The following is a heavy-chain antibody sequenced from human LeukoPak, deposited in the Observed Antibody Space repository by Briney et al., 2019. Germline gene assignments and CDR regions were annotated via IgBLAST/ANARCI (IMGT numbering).Heavy chain of an antibody. CDR1: GYTFTGYY. J-gene: IGHJ6*02. Sequence: ASVKVSCKASGYTFTGYYMHWVRQAPGQGLEWMGWINPNSGGTNYAQKFQGRVTMTRDTSISTAYMELSRLRSDDTAVHYCARDSVVEPDYYYGMDVWGQGTTVTVSS. D-gene: IGHD2-2*01. CDR3: ARDSVVEPDYYYGMDV. V-gene: IGHV1-2*02. CDR2: INPNSGGT.